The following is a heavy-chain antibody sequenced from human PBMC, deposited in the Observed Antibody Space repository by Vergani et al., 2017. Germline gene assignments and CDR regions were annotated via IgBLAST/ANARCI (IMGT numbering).Heavy chain of an antibody. V-gene: IGHV3-21*01. Sequence: EVQMVESGGGLVKPGGSLRLSCVASGFTFSHYSMNWVRQAPGKGLEWVSSISGNNDDVYYADSVKGRFTISRDNAKNSLYLDMSSLRAEDTAVYFCARGIVDSAMVGYYYYYMDVWGKGTTVTVSS. D-gene: IGHD5-18*01. CDR2: ISGNNDDV. J-gene: IGHJ6*03. CDR3: ARGIVDSAMVGYYYYYMDV. CDR1: GFTFSHYS.